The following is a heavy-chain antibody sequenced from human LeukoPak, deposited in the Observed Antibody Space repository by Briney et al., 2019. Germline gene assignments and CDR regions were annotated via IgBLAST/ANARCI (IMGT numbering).Heavy chain of an antibody. V-gene: IGHV3-21*01. CDR3: ARDTGTYYSNYVGYFDY. D-gene: IGHD4-11*01. J-gene: IGHJ4*02. CDR2: ISSSSSYI. Sequence: ETLSLTCTVSGYSISSGYYWGWIRQPPGKGLEWVSSISSSSSYIYYADSVKGRFTISRDNAKNSLYLQMNSLRAEDTAVYYCARDTGTYYSNYVGYFDYWGQGTLVTVSS. CDR1: GYSISSGYY.